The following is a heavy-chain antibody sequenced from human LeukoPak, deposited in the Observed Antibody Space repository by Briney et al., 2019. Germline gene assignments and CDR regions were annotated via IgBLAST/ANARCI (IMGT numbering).Heavy chain of an antibody. J-gene: IGHJ3*02. CDR3: ARVSMGATYFRAFDI. Sequence: ATVKVSCKASGYTFTNYYMHWVRQAPGQGLEWMGMINPSGGGTGYAQRFQGRVTMTRDTSTSTVYMDLSSLRSEDTAVYYCARVSMGATYFRAFDILGQGTMVTVSS. V-gene: IGHV1-46*01. CDR1: GYTFTNYY. CDR2: INPSGGGT. D-gene: IGHD1-26*01.